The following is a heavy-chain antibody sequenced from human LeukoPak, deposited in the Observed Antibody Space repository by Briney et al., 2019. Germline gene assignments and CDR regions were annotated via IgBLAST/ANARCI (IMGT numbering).Heavy chain of an antibody. CDR1: GFTFSSYA. D-gene: IGHD2-15*01. Sequence: GGSLRLSCAASGFTFSSYAMSWVRQAPGKGLEWVSAISGSGGSTYYADSVKGRFTISRGNSKNTLYLQMNSLRAEDTAVYYCAKGLVVAATRFYYFDYWGQGTLVTVSS. V-gene: IGHV3-23*01. CDR3: AKGLVVAATRFYYFDY. CDR2: ISGSGGST. J-gene: IGHJ4*02.